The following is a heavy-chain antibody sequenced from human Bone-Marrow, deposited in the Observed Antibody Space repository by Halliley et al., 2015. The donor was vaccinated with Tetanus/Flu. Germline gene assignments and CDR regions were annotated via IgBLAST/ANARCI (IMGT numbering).Heavy chain of an antibody. CDR2: IYPGDSDT. Sequence: QLVQSGAEVQKSGESLKISCKVSGYSFISYWIGWVRQMPGKGLEWMGIIYPGDSDTRYSPSFQGQVTISADRSINTAYLQWSSLKASDPAMYYCARLVGMEANGDFHFDYWGQGTLVTVSS. CDR1: GYSFISYW. J-gene: IGHJ4*02. D-gene: IGHD4-17*01. CDR3: ARLVGMEANGDFHFDY. V-gene: IGHV5-51*01.